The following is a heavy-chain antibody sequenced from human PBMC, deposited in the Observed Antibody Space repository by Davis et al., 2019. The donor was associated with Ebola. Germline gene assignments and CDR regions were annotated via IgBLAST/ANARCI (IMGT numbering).Heavy chain of an antibody. D-gene: IGHD3-22*01. J-gene: IGHJ3*02. CDR3: ARDKGYYYDSSGYYYVVDAFDI. V-gene: IGHV3-48*03. Sequence: GESLKISCAASGFTFSSYAMSWVRQAPGKGLEWVGFIRSKAYGGTTEYAASVKGRFTISRDNAKNSLYLQMNSLRAEDTAVYYCARDKGYYYDSSGYYYVVDAFDIWGQGTMVTVSS. CDR1: GFTFSSYA. CDR2: IRSKAYGGTT.